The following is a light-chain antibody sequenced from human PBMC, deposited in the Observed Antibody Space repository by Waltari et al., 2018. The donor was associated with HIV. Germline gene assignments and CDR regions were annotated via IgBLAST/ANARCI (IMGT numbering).Light chain of an antibody. J-gene: IGKJ2*01. Sequence: EIVLTQSPATLSLSPGQRGTLSCRTSQGVSIYLAWYQQKPGLAPSLLIYDASKRATGIPARFSGSGSGTDFTLTISSLEPEDFAVYYCQQRSDWPYTFGQGTKLEIQ. CDR1: QGVSIY. V-gene: IGKV3-11*01. CDR2: DAS. CDR3: QQRSDWPYT.